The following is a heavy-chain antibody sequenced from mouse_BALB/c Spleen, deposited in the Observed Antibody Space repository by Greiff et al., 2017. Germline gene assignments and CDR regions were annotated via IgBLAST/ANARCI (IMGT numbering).Heavy chain of an antibody. J-gene: IGHJ4*01. Sequence: EVKLQESGAELVKPGASVKLSCTASGFNIKDTYMHWVKQRPEQGLEWMGRIDPANGNTKYDPKFQGKATITADTSSNTAYLQLSSLTSEDTAVYYCARAYDGYNCNAMDYWGQGTSVTVSA. CDR1: GFNIKDTY. V-gene: IGHV14-3*02. D-gene: IGHD2-3*01. CDR3: ARAYDGYNCNAMDY. CDR2: IDPANGNT.